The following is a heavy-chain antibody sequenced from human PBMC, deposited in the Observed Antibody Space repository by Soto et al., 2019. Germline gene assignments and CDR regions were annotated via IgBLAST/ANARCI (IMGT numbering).Heavy chain of an antibody. CDR2: IYYSGST. CDR3: ARQGSFDAFDI. D-gene: IGHD2-15*01. Sequence: SETLSLTCTVSGGSISSSSYYWGWIRQPPGKGLEWIGSIYYSGSTYYNPSLKSRVTISVDTSKNQFSLKLSSVTAADTAVYYCARQGSFDAFDIWGQGTMVTVSS. J-gene: IGHJ3*02. V-gene: IGHV4-39*01. CDR1: GGSISSSSYY.